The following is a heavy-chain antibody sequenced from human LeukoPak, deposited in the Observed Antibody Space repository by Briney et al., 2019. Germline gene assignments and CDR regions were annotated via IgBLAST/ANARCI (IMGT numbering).Heavy chain of an antibody. D-gene: IGHD5-18*01. Sequence: MTSETLSLTCTVSGGSISSYYWSWIRQPPGKGLEWIGYIYYSGSTNYNPSLKSRVTISVDTSKNQFSLKLSSVTAADTAVYYCAREGGYSYGYPFDYWGQGTLVTVSS. CDR2: IYYSGST. CDR3: AREGGYSYGYPFDY. J-gene: IGHJ4*02. CDR1: GGSISSYY. V-gene: IGHV4-59*01.